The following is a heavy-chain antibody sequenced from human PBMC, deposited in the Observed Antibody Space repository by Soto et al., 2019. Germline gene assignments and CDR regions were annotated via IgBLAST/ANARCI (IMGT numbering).Heavy chain of an antibody. J-gene: IGHJ2*01. CDR3: ARDHPAGGIRGHWYFDL. D-gene: IGHD3-10*01. V-gene: IGHV1-69*13. CDR1: GGTFSSYA. Sequence: SVKVSCKASGGTFSSYAISWVRQAPGQGLEWMGGIIPIFGTANYAQKFQGRVTITADESTSTAYMELSSLRSEDTAVYYCARDHPAGGIRGHWYFDLWGRGTLVTVSS. CDR2: IIPIFGTA.